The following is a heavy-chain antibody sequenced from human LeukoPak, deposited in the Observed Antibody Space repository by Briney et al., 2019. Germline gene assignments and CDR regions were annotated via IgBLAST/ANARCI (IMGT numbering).Heavy chain of an antibody. CDR1: GFTFNNYA. V-gene: IGHV3-23*01. CDR3: AKRAAAGTGPYYYFMDV. J-gene: IGHJ6*03. CDR2: ISHSGGNT. D-gene: IGHD6-13*01. Sequence: GGSLRLSCGASGFTFNNYAMSWVRQAPGKGLEWVSAISHSGGNTYSADSVKGRFTISRDNSKNTLYLQMNSLRAEDTAVYYCAKRAAAGTGPYYYFMDVWGKGTTVTVSS.